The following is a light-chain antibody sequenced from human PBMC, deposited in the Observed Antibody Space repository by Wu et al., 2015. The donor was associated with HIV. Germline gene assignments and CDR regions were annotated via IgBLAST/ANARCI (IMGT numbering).Light chain of an antibody. J-gene: IGKJ2*03. CDR1: QSVSTN. CDR2: GAS. CDR3: QQYNSWPPNS. Sequence: ETVMTQSPATLSVSPGERATLSCRASQSVSTNLAWYQQEPGQPPRLLIYGASTRATGIPARFSGSGSATDFTLIISSLQSEDFAVYYCQQYNSWPPNSFGQGTKLEIK. V-gene: IGKV3-15*01.